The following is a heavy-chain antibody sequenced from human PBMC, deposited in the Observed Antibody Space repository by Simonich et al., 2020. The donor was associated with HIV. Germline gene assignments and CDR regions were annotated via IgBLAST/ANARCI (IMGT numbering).Heavy chain of an antibody. D-gene: IGHD3-10*01. V-gene: IGHV4-34*01. CDR1: GGSFSGYY. CDR2: INHSESA. Sequence: QVQLQQWGAGLLKPSETLSLTCAVYGGSFSGYYWSRLRQPPGKGLGWIGEINHSESANYNPTRKSRVTISVDKSKKKFSLKLSSVTAADTAIYYCARNGPEYYRGYYYMDVWGKGTTVTVSS. CDR3: ARNGPEYYRGYYYMDV. J-gene: IGHJ6*03.